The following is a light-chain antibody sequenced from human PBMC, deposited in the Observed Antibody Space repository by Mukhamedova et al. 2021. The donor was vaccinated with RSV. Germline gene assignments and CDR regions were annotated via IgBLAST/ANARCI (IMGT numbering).Light chain of an antibody. CDR3: QSADSSGSYPV. CDR1: Y. J-gene: IGLJ2*01. Sequence: YAYWYQQKAGQAPVMAIYKDSERLSGIPERFSGSSSGTIVTLTISGVQAEDEADYYCQSADSSGSYPVFGGGTKLTVL. V-gene: IGLV3-25*03. CDR2: KDS.